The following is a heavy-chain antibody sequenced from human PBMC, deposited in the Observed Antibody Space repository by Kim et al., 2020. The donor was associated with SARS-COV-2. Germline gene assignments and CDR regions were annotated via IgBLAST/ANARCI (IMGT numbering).Heavy chain of an antibody. CDR2: ISPGNGNT. V-gene: IGHV1-3*01. Sequence: ASVKVSCKASGYSFTSYAMHWVRQAPGQRLEWMGWISPGNGNTKYSQKFQSRVTITRDTSATTTYMELSSLRSEDTAIYYCAREVLPAVNGFWFDPWGQGTLVTVSS. CDR1: GYSFTSYA. J-gene: IGHJ5*02. D-gene: IGHD2-2*01. CDR3: AREVLPAVNGFWFDP.